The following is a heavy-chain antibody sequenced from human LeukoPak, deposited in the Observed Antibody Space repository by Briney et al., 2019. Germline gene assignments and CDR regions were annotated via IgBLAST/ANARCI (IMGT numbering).Heavy chain of an antibody. CDR2: ISDSGSTI. CDR3: ATVPEGSWYPSY. CDR1: GFTFSDYY. Sequence: GGSLRLSCAASGFTFSDYYMSWIRQAPGEGLEWVSYISDSGSTIYYADSLQGRFTISRDNAKNSLYLQTNSLRAEDTAVYYCATVPEGSWYPSYWGQGTLVTVSS. J-gene: IGHJ4*02. V-gene: IGHV3-11*01. D-gene: IGHD6-13*01.